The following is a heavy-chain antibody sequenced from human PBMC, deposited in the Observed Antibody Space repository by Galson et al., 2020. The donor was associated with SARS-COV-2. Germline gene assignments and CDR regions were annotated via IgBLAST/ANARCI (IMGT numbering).Heavy chain of an antibody. Sequence: SETLSLTCTVSGGSISSYYWSWIRQPPGKGLEWIGYIYYSGSTNYNPSLKSRVTISVDTSKNQFPLKQSSVTAADTAVYYCARYGAGYYYDSSGYYFDYWGQGTLVTVSS. CDR3: ARYGAGYYYDSSGYYFDY. D-gene: IGHD3-22*01. CDR1: GGSISSYY. V-gene: IGHV4-59*13. J-gene: IGHJ4*02. CDR2: IYYSGST.